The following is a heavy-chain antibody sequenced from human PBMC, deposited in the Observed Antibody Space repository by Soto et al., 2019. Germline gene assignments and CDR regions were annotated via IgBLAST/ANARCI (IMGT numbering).Heavy chain of an antibody. Sequence: EVQVVESGGALVQPGGSLRLSCTASGFTVTDNYMTWVRQAPGKGLEWVSVLYRGGGTYYADSVKGRFTISRDSSSNTLFLQMNSLRAEDTAIYYCGRCDTSGYFDRFWGQGTLVTVSS. V-gene: IGHV3-66*01. CDR2: LYRGGGT. D-gene: IGHD3-22*01. CDR1: GFTVTDNY. CDR3: GRCDTSGYFDRF. J-gene: IGHJ4*02.